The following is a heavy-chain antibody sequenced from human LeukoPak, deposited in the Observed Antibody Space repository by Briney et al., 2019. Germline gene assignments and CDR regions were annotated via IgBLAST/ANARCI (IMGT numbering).Heavy chain of an antibody. CDR2: FDPEDGET. J-gene: IGHJ4*02. CDR3: ATLYYDSSGPDY. V-gene: IGHV1-24*01. CDR1: GYTLTELS. D-gene: IGHD3-22*01. Sequence: ASVKVSCKVSGYTLTELSMHWVRQAPGKGLEWMGGFDPEDGETIYAQKFQGRVTMTEDTSTDTAYMELSSLRSEDTAVYYCATLYYDSSGPDYWGQGTLVTVSS.